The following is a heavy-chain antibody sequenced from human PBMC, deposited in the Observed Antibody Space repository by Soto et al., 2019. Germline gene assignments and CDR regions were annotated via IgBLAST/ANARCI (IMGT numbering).Heavy chain of an antibody. J-gene: IGHJ4*02. V-gene: IGHV1-69*13. CDR3: ARRGYFCSGGSCRLYYFDY. CDR1: GGTFSSYA. D-gene: IGHD2-15*01. CDR2: IIPIFGTA. Sequence: SVKVSCKASGGTFSSYAISWVRQAPGQGLEWMGGIIPIFGTANYAQKFQGRVTITADESTSTAYMELSSLRSEDTAVYYCARRGYFCSGGSCRLYYFDYWGQGTLVTAPQ.